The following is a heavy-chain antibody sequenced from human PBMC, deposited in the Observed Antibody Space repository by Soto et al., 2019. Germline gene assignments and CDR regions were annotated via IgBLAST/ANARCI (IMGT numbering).Heavy chain of an antibody. Sequence: GGSMRLSCTSSTISINVHRIQWVRQAPAKELEWVSFISNDGRVKYYADSVKGLFTISRDYSKNTVDLQMNSLRNEETAVYYCARDIWSGGYKWFDSWGPGTRVTASS. CDR2: ISNDGRVK. CDR3: ARDIWSGGYKWFDS. V-gene: IGHV3-30*03. D-gene: IGHD3-3*01. J-gene: IGHJ5*01. CDR1: TISINVHR.